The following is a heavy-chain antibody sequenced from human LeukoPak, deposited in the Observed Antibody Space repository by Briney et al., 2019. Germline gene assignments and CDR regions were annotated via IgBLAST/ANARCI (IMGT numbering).Heavy chain of an antibody. V-gene: IGHV3-21*01. CDR3: ARDVVPAALTNWFDP. CDR2: ISSSSSYI. Sequence: GGSLRLSCAASGFTFSSYSTNWVRQAPGKGLEWVSSISSSSSYIYYADSVKGRFTISRDNAKNSLYLQMNSLRAEDTAVYYCARDVVPAALTNWFDPWGQGTLVTVSS. J-gene: IGHJ5*02. D-gene: IGHD2-2*01. CDR1: GFTFSSYS.